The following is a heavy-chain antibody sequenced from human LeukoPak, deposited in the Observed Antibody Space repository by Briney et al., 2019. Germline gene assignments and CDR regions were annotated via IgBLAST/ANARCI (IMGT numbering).Heavy chain of an antibody. CDR1: GGSISSYY. CDR2: IYYSGST. J-gene: IGHJ4*02. D-gene: IGHD2-21*01. V-gene: IGHV4-59*01. Sequence: SETLSLTCTVSGGSISSYYWSWIRQPPGKGLEWIGYIYYSGSTNYNPSLKSRVTISVDTSKNQFSLKLSSVTAADTAVYYCARYRNTVVGHPFDYWGQGALVTVSS. CDR3: ARYRNTVVGHPFDY.